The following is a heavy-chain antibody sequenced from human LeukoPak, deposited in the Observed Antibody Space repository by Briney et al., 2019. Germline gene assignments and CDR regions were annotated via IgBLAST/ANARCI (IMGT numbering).Heavy chain of an antibody. J-gene: IGHJ3*02. Sequence: GGSLRLSCAASGFTFSRYSMNWVRQAPGKGLEWVSYIGSSGSTVYYADSVKGRFTISRDNAKNSLYMQMESLRDEDTAIYYCARDTLEYSNSPDALDIWGQGTMVTVSS. D-gene: IGHD4-23*01. CDR2: IGSSGSTV. V-gene: IGHV3-48*02. CDR3: ARDTLEYSNSPDALDI. CDR1: GFTFSRYS.